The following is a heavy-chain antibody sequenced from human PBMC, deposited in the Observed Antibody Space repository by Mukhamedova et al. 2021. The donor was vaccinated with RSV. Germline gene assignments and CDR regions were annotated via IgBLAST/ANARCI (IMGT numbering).Heavy chain of an antibody. Sequence: VRQAPGKGLEWVSLIKRKRFGGTTEYAASVKGRFTGSRDDSKSIAYLQMDSLKTEDTGAYYCTREIWGPWGLGTQVIVSS. J-gene: IGHJ5*02. CDR3: TREIWGP. V-gene: IGHV3-49*02. CDR2: IKRKRFGGTT. D-gene: IGHD3-16*01.